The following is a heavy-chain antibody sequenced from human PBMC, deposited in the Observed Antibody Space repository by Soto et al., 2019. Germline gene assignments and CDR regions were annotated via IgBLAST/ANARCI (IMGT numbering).Heavy chain of an antibody. V-gene: IGHV4-30-4*01. Sequence: SETLSLTCTVSGGSISSGDYYWSWIRQPPGKGLEWIGYIYYSGSTYYNPSLKSRVTISVDASKNQFSLKLSSVTAADTAVYYCARVGYDSSGYYYFFDYWGQGTLVTVSS. D-gene: IGHD3-22*01. CDR2: IYYSGST. CDR3: ARVGYDSSGYYYFFDY. CDR1: GGSISSGDYY. J-gene: IGHJ4*02.